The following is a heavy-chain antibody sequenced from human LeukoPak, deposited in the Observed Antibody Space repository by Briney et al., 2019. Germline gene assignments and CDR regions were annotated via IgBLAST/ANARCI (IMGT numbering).Heavy chain of an antibody. J-gene: IGHJ4*02. D-gene: IGHD6-13*01. Sequence: GRSLRLSCAASGFTFDDYAMHCVRQAPGKGLEWVSGIGWNSGGIVYADSVKGRFTISRDNAKNSLYLQMNSLGAEDTALYYCVKVTAAGFVDHWGQGTLVTVSS. CDR1: GFTFDDYA. CDR3: VKVTAAGFVDH. CDR2: IGWNSGGI. V-gene: IGHV3-9*01.